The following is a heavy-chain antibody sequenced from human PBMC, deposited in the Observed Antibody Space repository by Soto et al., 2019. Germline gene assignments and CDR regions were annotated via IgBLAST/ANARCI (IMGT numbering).Heavy chain of an antibody. J-gene: IGHJ6*02. D-gene: IGHD3-22*01. CDR1: GFSFRSFG. CDR2: IWSDGNTE. V-gene: IGHV3-33*01. Sequence: GGSLRLSCVASGFSFRSFGMHWVRQAPGKGLEWVAVIWSDGNTEYYANSVKGRFTIARDNSENTLYLEMNSLRVDDTAVCYCARRAEYYEGSGRNYYYGMDVWGQGATVTVSS. CDR3: ARRAEYYEGSGRNYYYGMDV.